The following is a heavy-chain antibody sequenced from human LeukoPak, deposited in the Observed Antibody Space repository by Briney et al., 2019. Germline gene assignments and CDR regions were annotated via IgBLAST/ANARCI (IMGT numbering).Heavy chain of an antibody. CDR1: GFTFSSYG. CDR2: IWYDGSNK. J-gene: IGHJ5*02. CDR3: ARARRTYNWFDP. V-gene: IGHV3-33*01. Sequence: GALRLSCAASGFTFSSYGMHWVRQAPGKGLEWVAVIWYDGSNKYYADSVKGRFTISGDNSKNTLYLQMNSLRAEDTAVYYCARARRTYNWFDPWGQGTLVTVSS.